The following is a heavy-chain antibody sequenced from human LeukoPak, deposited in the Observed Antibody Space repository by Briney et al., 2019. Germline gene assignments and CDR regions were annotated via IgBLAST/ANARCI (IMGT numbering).Heavy chain of an antibody. CDR3: ARTRGRYDSSGQSDY. CDR1: GYTFINYG. CDR2: ISAYNGNT. V-gene: IGHV1-18*01. D-gene: IGHD3-22*01. Sequence: ASVKVSCKASGYTFINYGISWVRQAPGQGLEWMGWISAYNGNTNYAQKLQGRVTMTTDTSTSTAYMELRSLRSDDTAVYYCARTRGRYDSSGQSDYWGQGTLVTVSS. J-gene: IGHJ4*02.